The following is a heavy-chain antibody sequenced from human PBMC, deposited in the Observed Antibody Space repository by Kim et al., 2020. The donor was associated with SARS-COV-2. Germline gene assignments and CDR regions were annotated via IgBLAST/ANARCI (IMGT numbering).Heavy chain of an antibody. D-gene: IGHD1-26*01. Sequence: SETLSLTCTVSGGSISSSSYYWGWIRQPPGKGLEWIGSIYYSGSTYYNPSLKSRVTISVDTSKNQFSLKLSSVTAADTAVYYCARLPVGARTNWFDPWGQGTLVTVSS. CDR3: ARLPVGARTNWFDP. CDR1: GGSISSSSYY. CDR2: IYYSGST. J-gene: IGHJ5*02. V-gene: IGHV4-39*01.